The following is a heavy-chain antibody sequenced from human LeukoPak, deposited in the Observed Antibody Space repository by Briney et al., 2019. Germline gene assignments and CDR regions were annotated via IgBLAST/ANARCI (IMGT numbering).Heavy chain of an antibody. D-gene: IGHD3-3*01. CDR3: ARGLYYDFWSGYYLDY. CDR1: GYTFTSYD. CDR2: MNPNSGNT. J-gene: IGHJ4*02. V-gene: IGHV1-8*01. Sequence: GASVKVSCKASGYTFTSYDINWVRQATGQGLEWMGWMNPNSGNTGYAQKFQGRVTMTRNTSISTAYMELSSLRSEDTAVYYYARGLYYDFWSGYYLDYWGQGTLVTVSS.